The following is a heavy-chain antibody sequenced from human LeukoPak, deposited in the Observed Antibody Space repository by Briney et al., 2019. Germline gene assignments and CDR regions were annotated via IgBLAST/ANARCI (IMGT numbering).Heavy chain of an antibody. CDR2: INRSGGST. CDR3: ARSPGSSSWFDP. Sequence: ALVKVSCKASGYTFTSYYMHWLRQAPGQGLEWMGIINRSGGSTSYAQKFQGRVTMTRDTSTSTVYMELSSLRSEDTAVYYCARSPGSSSWFDPWGQGTLVIVSS. J-gene: IGHJ5*02. D-gene: IGHD3-10*01. V-gene: IGHV1-46*01. CDR1: GYTFTSYY.